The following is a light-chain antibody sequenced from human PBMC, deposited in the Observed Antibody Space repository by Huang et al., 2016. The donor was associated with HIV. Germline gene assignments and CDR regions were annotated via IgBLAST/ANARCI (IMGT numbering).Light chain of an antibody. CDR2: AAS. J-gene: IGKJ4*01. CDR1: QTISTF. V-gene: IGKV1-39*01. Sequence: DIQMTQSPSSLSASVGDRISITCRASQTISTFLNWYQQKPGKAPKLRIYAASNLQSWVSSRFSGTGSGTLFTLTVTGLLPDDFATYFCQQTSSVPLTFGGGTKVEMK. CDR3: QQTSSVPLT.